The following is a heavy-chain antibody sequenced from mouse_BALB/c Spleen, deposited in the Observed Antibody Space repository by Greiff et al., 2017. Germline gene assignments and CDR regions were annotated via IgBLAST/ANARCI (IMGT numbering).Heavy chain of an antibody. J-gene: IGHJ4*01. CDR3: AKNIYYYGSSLYAMDY. CDR1: GFSLTSYG. D-gene: IGHD1-1*01. CDR2: IWRGGST. Sequence: QVQLQQSGPSLVQPSQSLSITCTVSGFSLTSYGVHWVRQSPGKGLEWLGVIWRGGSTDYNAAFMSRLSITKDNSKSQVFFKMNSLQADDTAIYYCAKNIYYYGSSLYAMDYWGQGTSVTVSS. V-gene: IGHV2-5-1*01.